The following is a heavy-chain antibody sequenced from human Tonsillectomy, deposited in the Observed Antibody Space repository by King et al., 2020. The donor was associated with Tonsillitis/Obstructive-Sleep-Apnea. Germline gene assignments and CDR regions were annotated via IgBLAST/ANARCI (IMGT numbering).Heavy chain of an antibody. D-gene: IGHD3/OR15-3a*01. Sequence: QLQESGPGLVKPSGTLSLTCAVSGVSITNSNWWSWVRQPPGKGLEWIGEIYHSGGTNYNPSLKSRVTMSVDKSKNQFSLKLSSVTAADAAVYYCAREGAHRGLYYFDNWGQGTLVTVSS. CDR1: GVSITNSNW. CDR2: IYHSGGT. J-gene: IGHJ4*02. CDR3: AREGAHRGLYYFDN. V-gene: IGHV4-4*02.